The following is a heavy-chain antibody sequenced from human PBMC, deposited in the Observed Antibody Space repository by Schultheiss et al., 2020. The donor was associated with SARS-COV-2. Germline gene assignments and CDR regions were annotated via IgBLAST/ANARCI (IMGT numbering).Heavy chain of an antibody. V-gene: IGHV3-48*03. CDR1: GFTFRDYA. J-gene: IGHJ6*02. CDR3: ATTEMTGTLAGYYYGMDV. Sequence: GGSLRLSCTTSGFTFRDYAVSWFRQAPGKGLEWVSYISSTGSTIYYADSVKGRFTISRDNARNSLYLRMSSLRVEDTATYYCATTEMTGTLAGYYYGMDVWGQGTTVTVSS. CDR2: ISSTGSTI. D-gene: IGHD3-9*01.